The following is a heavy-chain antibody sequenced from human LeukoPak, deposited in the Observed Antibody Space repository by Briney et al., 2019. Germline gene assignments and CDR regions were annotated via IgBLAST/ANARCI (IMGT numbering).Heavy chain of an antibody. J-gene: IGHJ4*02. Sequence: GGSLRLSCAASGFTFSSYWMTWVRQAPGKGLEWVANIKPDGSQKYYVDSLKGRFTISRDNAKNSLYLQMNSLRAEDTAVYYCLEGGKGDYWGQGTLVTVSS. CDR1: GFTFSSYW. CDR2: IKPDGSQK. V-gene: IGHV3-7*02. CDR3: LEGGKGDY. D-gene: IGHD3-16*01.